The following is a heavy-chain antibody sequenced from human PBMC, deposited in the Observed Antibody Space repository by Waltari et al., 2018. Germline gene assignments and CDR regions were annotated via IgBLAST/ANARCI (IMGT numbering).Heavy chain of an antibody. V-gene: IGHV1-69*14. CDR3: ARVGEQTLLAFDI. CDR2: ISPIFGTE. D-gene: IGHD3-16*01. J-gene: IGHJ3*02. CDR1: GGTFSSYA. Sequence: QVQLVQSGAEVKKPGSSVKVSCKASGGTFSSYAISWVRQAPGQGRGWMGGISPIFGTENYAQKFQGRVTITANKSTSTAYMELSGLRSADTAGDYCARVGEQTLLAFDIWGQGTTGTVSS.